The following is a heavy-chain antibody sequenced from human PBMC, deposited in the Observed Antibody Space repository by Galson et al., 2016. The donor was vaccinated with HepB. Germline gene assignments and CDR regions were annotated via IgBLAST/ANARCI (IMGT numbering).Heavy chain of an antibody. V-gene: IGHV3-30*18. CDR3: AKTPRILRYFDWISGLDY. Sequence: SLRLSCAASQFTFSSYGMHWVRQAPGKGLEWVAVISYDGSNEYYGDSVKGRFTISRDNFKSTLYLQMNSATTEDTAVYYCAKTPRILRYFDWISGLDYWGQGTLVIVSS. CDR2: ISYDGSNE. J-gene: IGHJ4*02. CDR1: QFTFSSYG. D-gene: IGHD3-9*01.